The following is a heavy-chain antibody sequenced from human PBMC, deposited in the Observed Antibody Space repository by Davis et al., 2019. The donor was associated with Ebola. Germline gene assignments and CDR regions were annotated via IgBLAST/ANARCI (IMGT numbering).Heavy chain of an antibody. J-gene: IGHJ3*02. CDR3: ARVGGLGSSYLEAFDI. CDR1: GGSTNSNY. V-gene: IGHV4-59*01. CDR2: IYYSGST. D-gene: IGHD1-26*01. Sequence: MPSETLSLTCSVSGGSTNSNYWSWIRQPPGKGLEWIGYIYYSGSTNYNPSLKSRVTISIDAPKDQFSLKLTSVTAADTAVYFCARVGGLGSSYLEAFDIWGQGTMVTIFS.